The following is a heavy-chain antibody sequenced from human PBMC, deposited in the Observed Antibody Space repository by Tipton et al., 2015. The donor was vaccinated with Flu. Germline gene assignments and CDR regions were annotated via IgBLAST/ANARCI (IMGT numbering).Heavy chain of an antibody. D-gene: IGHD5-18*01. Sequence: TLSLTCAVYGGSFSGYYWSWIHQPPGKGLEWIGEINHSGSTNYNPSLKSRVTISVDTSKNQFSLKLSSVTAADTAVYYCARWGYTKVRRYYYYGMDVWGQGTTVTVSS. J-gene: IGHJ6*02. CDR3: ARWGYTKVRRYYYYGMDV. CDR2: INHSGST. CDR1: GGSFSGYY. V-gene: IGHV4-34*01.